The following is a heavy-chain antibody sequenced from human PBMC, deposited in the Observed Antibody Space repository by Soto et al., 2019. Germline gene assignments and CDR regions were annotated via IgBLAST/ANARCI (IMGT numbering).Heavy chain of an antibody. V-gene: IGHV5-51*01. CDR2: IYPGASDT. Sequence: PGESLKISCKGSGYSFTSYWIGWVRQMPGKGLEWMGIIYPGASDTRYSPSFQGQVTISADKSISTAYLQWSSLKASDNAMYYCARGITGTLKPYHFDYWGQVTLVTVSS. CDR3: ARGITGTLKPYHFDY. D-gene: IGHD1-20*01. CDR1: GYSFTSYW. J-gene: IGHJ4*02.